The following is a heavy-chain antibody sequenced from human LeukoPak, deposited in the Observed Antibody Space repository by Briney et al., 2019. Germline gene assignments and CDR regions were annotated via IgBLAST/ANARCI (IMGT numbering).Heavy chain of an antibody. CDR2: VNHSGYT. J-gene: IGHJ4*02. Sequence: PSETLSLTCDVSGVSFSTYYWSWIRQSPEKGLEWIGEVNHSGYTNYNPSLKGRVTISVDTSKNQFSPKLSSVTAADTAVYYCARQLYGSDYWGQGTLVTVSS. D-gene: IGHD4-17*01. CDR3: ARQLYGSDY. V-gene: IGHV4-34*01. CDR1: GVSFSTYY.